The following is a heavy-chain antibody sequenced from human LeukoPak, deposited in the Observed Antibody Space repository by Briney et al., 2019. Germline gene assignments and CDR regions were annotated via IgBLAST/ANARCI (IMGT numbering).Heavy chain of an antibody. CDR2: INTNTGNP. J-gene: IGHJ4*02. D-gene: IGHD3-10*01. V-gene: IGHV7-4-1*02. CDR3: ARDFKGPGGWYGEYYFDY. Sequence: GASVKVSCKASGYTFTSYAMNWVRQAPGQGLEWMGWINTNTGNPTYAHGFTGRFVFSLDTSVNTAYLQISSLKAEDTAVYYCARDFKGPGGWYGEYYFDYWGQGTLVTVSS. CDR1: GYTFTSYA.